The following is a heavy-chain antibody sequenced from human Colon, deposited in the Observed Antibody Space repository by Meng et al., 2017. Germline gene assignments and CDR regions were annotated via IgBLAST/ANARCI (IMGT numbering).Heavy chain of an antibody. Sequence: GESLKISCITSGFTFGDDAMSWFRQAPGKGLEWVGLIRSKTYGGTTEYAASVKGRFIISRDDSKSIAYLQMNSLETEDSAVYYCTRDRLTGSYYADYWGQGTLVTFSS. D-gene: IGHD1-26*01. J-gene: IGHJ4*02. V-gene: IGHV3-49*03. CDR3: TRDRLTGSYYADY. CDR1: GFTFGDDA. CDR2: IRSKTYGGTT.